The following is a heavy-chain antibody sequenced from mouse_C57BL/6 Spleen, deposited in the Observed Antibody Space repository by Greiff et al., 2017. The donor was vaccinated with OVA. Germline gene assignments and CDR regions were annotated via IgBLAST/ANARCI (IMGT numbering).Heavy chain of an antibody. Sequence: VQLKQSGPELVKPGASVKMSCKASGYTFTDYNMHWVKQSHGKSLEWIGYINPNNGGTSSNQKFKGKATLTVNKSSSTAYMELRSLTSEDSAVYYCARIVNAGYFDYWGQGTTLTVSS. CDR3: ARIVNAGYFDY. J-gene: IGHJ2*01. V-gene: IGHV1-22*01. CDR1: GYTFTDYN. CDR2: INPNNGGT.